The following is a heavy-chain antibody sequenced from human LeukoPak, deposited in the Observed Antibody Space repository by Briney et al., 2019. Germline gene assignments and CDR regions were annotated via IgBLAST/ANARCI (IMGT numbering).Heavy chain of an antibody. CDR3: ARDLYYFGSGTYYRSDAFDI. J-gene: IGHJ3*02. CDR2: ISTTSNEI. CDR1: EFTLRSYA. Sequence: GGSLRLSCAASEFTLRSYAMNWVRQAPGEGLEWVSVISTTSNEIYYADSVKGRFTISRDNSKNSLYLQMYSLRAEDTAVYYCARDLYYFGSGTYYRSDAFDIWGQGTMVTVSA. V-gene: IGHV3-21*01. D-gene: IGHD3-10*01.